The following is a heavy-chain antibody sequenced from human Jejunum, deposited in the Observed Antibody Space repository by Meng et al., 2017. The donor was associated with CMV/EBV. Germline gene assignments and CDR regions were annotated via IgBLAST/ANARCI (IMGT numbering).Heavy chain of an antibody. J-gene: IGHJ6*02. V-gene: IGHV1-2*02. Sequence: APGPGLEWMGWINPNSGGANYAPKFLGRVTMARDTSISTAYMELSSLRSDDTAVYYCARAGLADYDFWSGYWGDAYYYYYYGMDVWGQGTTVTVSS. CDR3: ARAGLADYDFWSGYWGDAYYYYYYGMDV. D-gene: IGHD3-3*01. CDR2: INPNSGGA.